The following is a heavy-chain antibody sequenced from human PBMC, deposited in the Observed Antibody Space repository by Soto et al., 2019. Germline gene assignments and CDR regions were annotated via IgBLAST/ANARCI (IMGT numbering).Heavy chain of an antibody. V-gene: IGHV3-23*01. Sequence: GGSLRLSCAASGFTFSSYAMSWVRQAPGKGLEWVSAISGSGGSTYYADSVKGRFTISRDNSKNTLYLQVNSLRAEDTAVYYCAKSASGSYYLAYYFDYWGKGTLVTVSS. CDR2: ISGSGGST. CDR1: GFTFSSYA. D-gene: IGHD1-26*01. J-gene: IGHJ4*02. CDR3: AKSASGSYYLAYYFDY.